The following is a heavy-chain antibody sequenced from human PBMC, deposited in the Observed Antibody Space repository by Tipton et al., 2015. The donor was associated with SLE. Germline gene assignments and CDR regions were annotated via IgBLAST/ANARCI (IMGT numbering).Heavy chain of an antibody. J-gene: IGHJ6*02. Sequence: QLVQSGGGLVQPGGSLRLSCAASGFTVSSNYMSWVRQAPGKGLEWVSVIYGGGSTYYADSVKGRFTISRDNSKNTLYLQMNSLRAEDTAVYYCARARYCSSTSCYEAYYGMDVWGQGTTVTVSS. CDR2: IYGGGST. D-gene: IGHD2-2*01. CDR1: GFTVSSNY. CDR3: ARARYCSSTSCYEAYYGMDV. V-gene: IGHV3-53*04.